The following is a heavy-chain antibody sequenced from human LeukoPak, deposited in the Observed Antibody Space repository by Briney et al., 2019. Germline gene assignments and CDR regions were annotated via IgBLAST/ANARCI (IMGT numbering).Heavy chain of an antibody. D-gene: IGHD3-10*01. CDR2: IYTSGST. V-gene: IGHV4-61*02. CDR1: GGSISSGSYY. J-gene: IGHJ4*02. CDR3: ARGLWFGELSAEY. Sequence: TLSLTCTVSGGSISSGSYYWIWIRQPAGNGLEWIGRIYTSGSTNYNPSLKSRDTISVDTSKNQFSLKLSSVTAADTAVYYCARGLWFGELSAEYWGQGTLVTVCS.